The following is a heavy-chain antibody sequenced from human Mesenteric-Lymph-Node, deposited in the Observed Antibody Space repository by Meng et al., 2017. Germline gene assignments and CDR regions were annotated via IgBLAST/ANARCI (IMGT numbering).Heavy chain of an antibody. CDR3: ARHFHWFDP. CDR1: GFTFSSYA. D-gene: IGHD2/OR15-2a*01. J-gene: IGHJ5*02. Sequence: GESLKISCAASGFTFSSYAMSWVRQAPGKGLEWVSAISGSGGSTYYADSVKGRFTISRDNSKNTLYLQMNSLRVEDTAVYYCARHFHWFDPWGQGTLVTVSS. V-gene: IGHV3-23*01. CDR2: ISGSGGST.